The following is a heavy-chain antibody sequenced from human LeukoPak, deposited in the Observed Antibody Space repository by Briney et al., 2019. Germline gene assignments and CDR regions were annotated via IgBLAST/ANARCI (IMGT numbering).Heavy chain of an antibody. Sequence: GGSLRLSCSASGFTFSDYDMNWVRQAPGKGLEWVSSISYLSSHVYYGDSVKGRFSNSRDNAKNSLYLQMNSLGAEDTAIYYCGRAFPPLRTSSAGDLWGQGILVTVSS. V-gene: IGHV3-21*01. CDR2: ISYLSSHV. CDR1: GFTFSDYD. J-gene: IGHJ4*02. CDR3: GRAFPPLRTSSAGDL. D-gene: IGHD3-16*01.